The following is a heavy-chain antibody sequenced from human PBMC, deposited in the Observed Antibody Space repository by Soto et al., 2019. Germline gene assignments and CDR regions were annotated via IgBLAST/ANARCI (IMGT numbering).Heavy chain of an antibody. CDR1: GGSISSSSYY. CDR2: IYYSGST. D-gene: IGHD2-8*01. Sequence: PSETLSLTCTVSGGSISSSSYYWGWIRQPPGKGLEWIGSIYYSGSTYYNPSLKSRVTISVDTSKNQFSLKLSSVTAADTFVYYCARHESVLMVWVFDIWGQGKLVTVSS. CDR3: ARHESVLMVWVFDI. V-gene: IGHV4-39*01. J-gene: IGHJ3*02.